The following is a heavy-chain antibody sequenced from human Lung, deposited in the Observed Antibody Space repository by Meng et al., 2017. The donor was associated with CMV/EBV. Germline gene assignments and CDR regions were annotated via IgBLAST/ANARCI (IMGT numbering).Heavy chain of an antibody. CDR3: ARQYSSSYCSDD. D-gene: IGHD6-6*01. CDR1: GGSLSGYY. J-gene: IGHJ4*02. V-gene: IGHV4-34*01. Sequence: SETLSLXXGIYGGSLSGYYWSWIRQTPGKGLEWIGEIRHSGDITNYNPSLKSRVTISIDTSKKQFSLKLSAVTAADTAVYYCARQYSSSYCSDDWGQGTLVTVSS. CDR2: IRHSGDIT.